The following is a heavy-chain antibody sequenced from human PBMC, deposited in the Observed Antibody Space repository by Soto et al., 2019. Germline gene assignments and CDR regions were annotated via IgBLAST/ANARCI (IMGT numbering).Heavy chain of an antibody. CDR2: ISSSGSTI. D-gene: IGHD4-17*01. CDR1: GFTFSSYE. J-gene: IGHJ4*02. CDR3: AREPLTTVVTQAFDY. V-gene: IGHV3-48*03. Sequence: SCAASGFTFSSYEMNWVRQAPGKGLEWVSYISSSGSTIYYADSVKGRFAISRDNAKNSLYLQMNSLRAEDTAVYYCAREPLTTVVTQAFDYWRQGSLVTVSS.